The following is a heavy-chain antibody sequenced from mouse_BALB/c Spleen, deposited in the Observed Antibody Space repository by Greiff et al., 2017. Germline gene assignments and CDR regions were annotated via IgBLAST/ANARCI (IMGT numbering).Heavy chain of an antibody. CDR3: TRGGYYLGDFDY. D-gene: IGHD4-1*01. J-gene: IGHJ2*01. V-gene: IGHV1-69*02. Sequence: VQLQQSGAELVRPGASVKLSCKASGYTFTSYWINWVKQRPGQGLEWIGNIYPSDSYTNYNQKFKDKATLTVDKSSSTAYMQLSSPTSEDSAVYYCTRGGYYLGDFDYWGQGTTLTVSS. CDR2: IYPSDSYT. CDR1: GYTFTSYW.